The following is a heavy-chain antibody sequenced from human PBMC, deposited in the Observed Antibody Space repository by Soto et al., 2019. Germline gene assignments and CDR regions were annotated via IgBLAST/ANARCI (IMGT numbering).Heavy chain of an antibody. CDR1: GFNFRTYG. Sequence: EVQLEESGGGLVKPGGSLRLSCAASGFNFRTYGMNWVRRAPGGGLEWVASISSSGSFIFYADSVKGRFTISRDNAGKSLYLQMNSLRAEDTALYYCAREPEGIAAALDYWGQGTLVTVSS. CDR2: ISSSGSFI. CDR3: AREPEGIAAALDY. J-gene: IGHJ4*02. V-gene: IGHV3-21*01. D-gene: IGHD6-13*01.